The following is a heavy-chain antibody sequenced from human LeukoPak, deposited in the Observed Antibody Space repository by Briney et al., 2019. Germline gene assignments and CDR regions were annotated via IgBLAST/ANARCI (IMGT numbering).Heavy chain of an antibody. CDR1: GFTFNIYW. CDR2: IKEDESKR. Sequence: QAGGSLTLSCDASGFTFNIYWWNGVRQAAGKGLDWVANIKEDESKRYFVDCVKGRFPITRDNAKNSVYLQMNSLRTEVTAVYYGARVEGWGVDYWGQGTLVTVSS. CDR3: ARVEGWGVDY. J-gene: IGHJ4*02. D-gene: IGHD3-10*01. V-gene: IGHV3-7*04.